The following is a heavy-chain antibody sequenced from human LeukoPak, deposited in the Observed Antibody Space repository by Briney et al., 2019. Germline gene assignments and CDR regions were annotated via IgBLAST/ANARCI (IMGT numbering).Heavy chain of an antibody. CDR1: GFTFSTYS. V-gene: IGHV3-48*02. CDR3: ARFSGNSFDY. J-gene: IGHJ4*02. Sequence: TGGSLRLSCAASGFTFSTYSINWVRQAPGKGLQWVSYISESGAAIYYADSVKDRFTISRDNAKNSVYLQVNRLRDGDRAVYYWARFSGNSFDYWGRGNLAPVPS. D-gene: IGHD3-10*01. CDR2: ISESGAAI.